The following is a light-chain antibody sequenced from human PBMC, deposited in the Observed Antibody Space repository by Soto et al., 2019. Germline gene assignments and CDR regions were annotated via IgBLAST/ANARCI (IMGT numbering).Light chain of an antibody. V-gene: IGLV2-8*01. J-gene: IGLJ1*01. CDR2: EVN. CDR1: SSDVGAYNY. Sequence: QSVLTQPPSASGSPGQSVTISCTGTSSDVGAYNYVSWYQQYPGKAPKLMIYEVNKRPSGVPDRFSGSKSGNTASLTVSGLQAEDEAEYYCASFQGGNNYVFGTGTKLTVL. CDR3: ASFQGGNNYV.